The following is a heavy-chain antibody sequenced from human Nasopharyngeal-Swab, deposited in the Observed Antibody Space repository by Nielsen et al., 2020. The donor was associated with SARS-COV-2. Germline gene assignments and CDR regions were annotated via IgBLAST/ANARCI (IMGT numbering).Heavy chain of an antibody. CDR1: GFSSSSFA. CDR2: ISGSGGSI. D-gene: IGHD3-10*01. Sequence: GESLKISCAASGFSSSSFAMSWVRQAPGKGLEWVSSISGSGGSIYYADSVKGRFTISRDNSKNTLYLQMSSLRAEDTAVYYCAKAPRYYFGSGSFYFEYWGQGTLVTVSA. J-gene: IGHJ4*02. V-gene: IGHV3-23*01. CDR3: AKAPRYYFGSGSFYFEY.